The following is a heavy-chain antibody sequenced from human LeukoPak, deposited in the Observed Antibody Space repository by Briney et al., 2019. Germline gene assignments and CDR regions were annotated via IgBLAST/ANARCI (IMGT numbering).Heavy chain of an antibody. V-gene: IGHV1-69*01. Sequence: SVKLSCKVSGGTFSSYAISWVRQAPGQGLEWMGGIIPIFGTANYAQKFQGRVTITADESTSTAYMELSSLRSEDTAVYYCARDLGSGYDYWGQGTLVTVSS. CDR2: IIPIFGTA. CDR3: ARDLGSGYDY. CDR1: GGTFSSYA. D-gene: IGHD3-22*01. J-gene: IGHJ4*02.